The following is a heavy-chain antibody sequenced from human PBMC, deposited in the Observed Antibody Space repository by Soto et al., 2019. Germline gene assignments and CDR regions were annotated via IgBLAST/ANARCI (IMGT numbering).Heavy chain of an antibody. CDR3: ARHHVGGYDSSRIAFDI. CDR2: IYPGDSDT. J-gene: IGHJ3*02. D-gene: IGHD3-22*01. V-gene: IGHV5-51*01. CDR1: GYSFTRYW. Sequence: GESLNLSCKGSGYSFTRYWIGWVRQMPGKGLEWMGIIYPGDSDTRYSPSFQGQVTISADKSISTAYLQWSSLKASDTAMYYCARHHVGGYDSSRIAFDIWGQGTMVTVSS.